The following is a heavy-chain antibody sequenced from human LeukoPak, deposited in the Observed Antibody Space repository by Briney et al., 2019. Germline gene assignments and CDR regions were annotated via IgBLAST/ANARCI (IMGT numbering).Heavy chain of an antibody. D-gene: IGHD3-3*01. V-gene: IGHV3-7*05. J-gene: IGHJ4*02. CDR2: VNLDGNAR. Sequence: GGSLRLSCTASGFNFDVSWMSWVRQTPGKGLEWVANVNLDGNARFYAGSVTGRFTISRDNSKNTLYLHMNSLRAEDTAVYYCAKIGFSEMEWLLYSDHWGQGTLVTVSS. CDR3: AKIGFSEMEWLLYSDH. CDR1: GFNFDVSW.